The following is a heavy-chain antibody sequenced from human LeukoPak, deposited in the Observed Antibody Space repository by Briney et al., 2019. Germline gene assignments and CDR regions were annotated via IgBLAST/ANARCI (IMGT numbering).Heavy chain of an antibody. Sequence: PGGSLRLSCAASGFTFSSYAMSWVRQAPGKGLEWVSAISGSGGSTYYADSVKGRFTISRDNSMNTLYLQMSSLRAEDTAVYYCANHPYSSSPFHPFGDYWGQGTLVTVSS. V-gene: IGHV3-23*01. CDR2: ISGSGGST. CDR1: GFTFSSYA. CDR3: ANHPYSSSPFHPFGDY. J-gene: IGHJ4*02. D-gene: IGHD6-6*01.